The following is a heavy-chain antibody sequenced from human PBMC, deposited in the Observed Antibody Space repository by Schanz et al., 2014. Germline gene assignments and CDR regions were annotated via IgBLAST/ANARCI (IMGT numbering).Heavy chain of an antibody. Sequence: QVQLVQSWAEVKGPGASVKVSCKASGYTFVSYSMHWVRQAPGQGLEWMGWINGYNGHTLYAQKFQGRVTMTTDTSTSTSYMELTSLRFDDTAVYYCARDFSAYVGNYFDYWGQGTLVTVSS. V-gene: IGHV1-18*04. J-gene: IGHJ4*02. D-gene: IGHD5-12*01. CDR1: GYTFVSYS. CDR3: ARDFSAYVGNYFDY. CDR2: INGYNGHT.